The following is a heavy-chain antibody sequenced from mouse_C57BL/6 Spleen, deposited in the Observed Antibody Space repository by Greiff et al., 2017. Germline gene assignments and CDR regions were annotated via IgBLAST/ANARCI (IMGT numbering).Heavy chain of an antibody. J-gene: IGHJ1*03. D-gene: IGHD1-1*01. Sequence: VQLQQSGPELVKPGASVKIPCKASGYTFTDYNMDWVKQSHGKSLEWIGDINPNNGGTIYNQKFKGKATLTVDKSSSTAYMELRSLTSEDTAVYYCASTVVARSYWYFDVWGTGTTVTVSS. V-gene: IGHV1-18*01. CDR2: INPNNGGT. CDR1: GYTFTDYN. CDR3: ASTVVARSYWYFDV.